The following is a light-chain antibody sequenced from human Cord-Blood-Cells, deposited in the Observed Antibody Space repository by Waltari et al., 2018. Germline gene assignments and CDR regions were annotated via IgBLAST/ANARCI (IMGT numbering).Light chain of an antibody. CDR2: EDN. J-gene: IGLJ3*02. Sequence: NFMLTQPHSVSESPGKTVTISCTRSSGSIASNYVQWYQQRPGSAPTPVIYEDNQRPPGVPDRFSGSIDSSSNSASLTISGLKTEDEADYYCQSYDSSNQVFGGGTKLTVL. V-gene: IGLV6-57*03. CDR1: SGSIASNY. CDR3: QSYDSSNQV.